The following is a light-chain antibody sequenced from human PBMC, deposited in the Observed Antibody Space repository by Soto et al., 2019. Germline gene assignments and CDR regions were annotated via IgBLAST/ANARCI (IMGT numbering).Light chain of an antibody. CDR2: EVI. CDR1: SSDVAAYNF. J-gene: IGLJ2*01. CDR3: SAYTHSNTVI. V-gene: IGLV2-14*03. Sequence: QSVLTQPASVSGSPGQSITISCTGTSSDVAAYNFVSWYQQHPGEVPKLMIYEVIKRPSGISDRFSGSKSGNTASLTISGLQAEDEADYYGSAYTHSNTVIFGGGTKLTV.